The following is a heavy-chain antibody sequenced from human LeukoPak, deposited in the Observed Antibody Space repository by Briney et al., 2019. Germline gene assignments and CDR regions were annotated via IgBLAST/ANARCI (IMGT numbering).Heavy chain of an antibody. CDR3: AIAATGY. J-gene: IGHJ4*02. CDR1: GFIFSSYW. V-gene: IGHV3-7*01. CDR2: IKQDGSEK. D-gene: IGHD2-15*01. Sequence: PGGSLRLSCAASGFIFSSYWMSWVRQAPGKGLEWVANIKQDGSEKYYVDSVKGRFTISRDNAKNSLYLQMNSLRAEDTAVYYCAIAATGYWGQGTLVTVSS.